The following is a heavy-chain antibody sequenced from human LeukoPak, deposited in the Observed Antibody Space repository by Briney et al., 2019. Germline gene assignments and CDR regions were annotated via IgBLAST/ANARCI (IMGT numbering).Heavy chain of an antibody. CDR1: GFTFSSYD. D-gene: IGHD2-2*01. CDR3: ARVGTSSTISDY. CDR2: IGTAGDT. J-gene: IGHJ4*02. V-gene: IGHV3-13*01. Sequence: PGGSLRLSCAASGFTFSSYDMHWVRQAPGKGLEWVSAIGTAGDTYYPGSVKGRFTISRENAKNSLYLQMNSLRAGDTAVYYCARVGTSSTISDYWGQGTLVTVSS.